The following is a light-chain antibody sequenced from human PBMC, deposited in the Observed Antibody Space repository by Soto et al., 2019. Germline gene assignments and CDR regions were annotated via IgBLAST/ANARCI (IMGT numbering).Light chain of an antibody. Sequence: SVLTQPASVSGSPGQSITISCTGTSRDVGGYNYVSWYQQHPGKAPKLVIYEVNNRPSGVSNRFSGSKSGNTASLTISGLQAEDVADYYCSSYTSGSTYVFGTGTKVTVL. J-gene: IGLJ1*01. CDR1: SRDVGGYNY. CDR3: SSYTSGSTYV. V-gene: IGLV2-14*01. CDR2: EVN.